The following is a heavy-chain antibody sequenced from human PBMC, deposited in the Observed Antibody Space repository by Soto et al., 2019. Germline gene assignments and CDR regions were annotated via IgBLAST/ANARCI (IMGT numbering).Heavy chain of an antibody. V-gene: IGHV1-2*02. Sequence: AASVKVSCKASGYTFTGYYMHWVRQAPGQGLEWMGWINPNSGGTNYAQKFQGRVTMTRDTSISTAYMELSRLRSDDTAVYYCARAPGYCTNGVCYPVYYYYGMDVCGQGTTVTLS. CDR1: GYTFTGYY. J-gene: IGHJ6*02. D-gene: IGHD2-8*01. CDR3: ARAPGYCTNGVCYPVYYYYGMDV. CDR2: INPNSGGT.